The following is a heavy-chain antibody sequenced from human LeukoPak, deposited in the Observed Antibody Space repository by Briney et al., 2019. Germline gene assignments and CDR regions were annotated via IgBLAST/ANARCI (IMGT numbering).Heavy chain of an antibody. J-gene: IGHJ3*02. CDR3: ARGMAGSGSFPDAFDI. Sequence: GGSLRLSCAASGFTFSSYWMSWVRQAPGKGLEWVANIKQDGSEKYYVDSVKGRFTISRDNAKNSLYLQMNSLRAEDTAVYYCARGMAGSGSFPDAFDIWGQGTMVTVSS. CDR2: IKQDGSEK. D-gene: IGHD3-10*01. CDR1: GFTFSSYW. V-gene: IGHV3-7*01.